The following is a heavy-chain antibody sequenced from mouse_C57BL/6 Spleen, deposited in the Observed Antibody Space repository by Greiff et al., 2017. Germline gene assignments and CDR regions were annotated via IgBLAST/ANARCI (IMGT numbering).Heavy chain of an antibody. CDR2: ISYDGSN. V-gene: IGHV3-6*01. CDR3: AREESGYDGFDY. Sequence: EVKLMESGPGLVKPSQSLSLTCSVTGYSITSGYYWNWIRQFPGNKLEWMGYISYDGSNNYNPSLKNRISITRDTSKNQFFLKLNSVTTEDTATYYCAREESGYDGFDYWGQGTTLTVSS. J-gene: IGHJ2*01. CDR1: GYSITSGYY. D-gene: IGHD2-2*01.